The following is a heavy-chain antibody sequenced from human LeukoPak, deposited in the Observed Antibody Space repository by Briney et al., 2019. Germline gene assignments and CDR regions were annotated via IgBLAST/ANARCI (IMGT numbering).Heavy chain of an antibody. V-gene: IGHV3-48*04. CDR2: ISSSGSTI. CDR1: GFTFSSYG. CDR3: AELGITMIGGV. J-gene: IGHJ6*04. Sequence: GGTLRLSCAASGFTFSSYGMSWVRQAPGKGLEGVSYISSSGSTIYYADSVKGRFTISRDNAKNSLYLQMNSLRAEDTAVYYCAELGITMIGGVWGKGTTVTISS. D-gene: IGHD3-10*02.